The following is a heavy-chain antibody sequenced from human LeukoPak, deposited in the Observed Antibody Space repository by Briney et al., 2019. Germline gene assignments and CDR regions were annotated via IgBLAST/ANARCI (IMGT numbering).Heavy chain of an antibody. CDR2: INHSGST. CDR3: AYTTSSTLDWSALFDY. Sequence: SETLSLTCAVYGGSFSGYYWSWIRQPPGKGLEWIGEINHSGSTNYNPSLKSRVTISVDTSKNQFSLKLSSVTAADTSVYYCAYTTSSTLDWSALFDYWGQGTLVTVSS. V-gene: IGHV4-34*01. CDR1: GGSFSGYY. J-gene: IGHJ4*02. D-gene: IGHD3/OR15-3a*01.